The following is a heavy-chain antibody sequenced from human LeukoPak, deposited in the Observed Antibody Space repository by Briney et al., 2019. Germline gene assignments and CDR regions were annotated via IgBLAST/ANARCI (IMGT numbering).Heavy chain of an antibody. D-gene: IGHD1-26*01. CDR3: AREVGKRDFDY. Sequence: PGRSLRLSCAASGFTFSNYGMHWVRQAPGKGLEWVAVISSDGSNGYYADSVKDRFTISRDNSKNTLYLQMNSLRVEDTAVYYCAREVGKRDFDYWGQGTLVTVSS. V-gene: IGHV3-30*19. J-gene: IGHJ4*02. CDR2: ISSDGSNG. CDR1: GFTFSNYG.